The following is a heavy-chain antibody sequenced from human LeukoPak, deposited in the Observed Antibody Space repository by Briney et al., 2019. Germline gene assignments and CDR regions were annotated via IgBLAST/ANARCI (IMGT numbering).Heavy chain of an antibody. CDR1: GYTFTGYY. J-gene: IGHJ4*02. CDR3: ARGLSSYSSGWSFLFDY. D-gene: IGHD6-19*01. Sequence: ASVKVSCKASGYTFTGYYMHWVRQAPGQGLEWMGWINPNSGGTNYAQEFQGRVTMTRDTSISTAYMELSRLRSDDTAVYYCARGLSSYSSGWSFLFDYWGQGTLVAVSS. V-gene: IGHV1-2*02. CDR2: INPNSGGT.